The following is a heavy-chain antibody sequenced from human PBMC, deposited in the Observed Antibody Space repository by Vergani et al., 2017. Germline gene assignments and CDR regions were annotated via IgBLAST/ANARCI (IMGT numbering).Heavy chain of an antibody. Sequence: EVQLVESGGGLIQPGGSLRLSCAASGFTVSSNYMSWVRQAPGKGLEWVSVISGSGGSTYYADSVKGRFTISRDNSKNTLYLQMNSLRAEDTAVYYCAKLAPTELRASLGFDYWGQGTLVTVSS. CDR2: ISGSGGST. J-gene: IGHJ4*02. CDR3: AKLAPTELRASLGFDY. CDR1: GFTVSSNY. D-gene: IGHD1-7*01. V-gene: IGHV3-23*04.